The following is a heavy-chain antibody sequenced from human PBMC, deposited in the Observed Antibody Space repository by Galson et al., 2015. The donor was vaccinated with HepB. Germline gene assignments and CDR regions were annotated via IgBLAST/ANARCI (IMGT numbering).Heavy chain of an antibody. V-gene: IGHV3-7*01. J-gene: IGHJ4*02. Sequence: SLRLSCAASGFTFSGHWMTWVRQAPGKGLEWVANIKQDGSYKYYVDSVKGRFTISRDNAKNLLYLQMNSLRAEDTALYYCARDGEVDSNWYLGTYFDYWGQGTLVTVSS. CDR1: GFTFSGHW. CDR3: ARDGEVDSNWYLGTYFDY. CDR2: IKQDGSYK. D-gene: IGHD6-13*01.